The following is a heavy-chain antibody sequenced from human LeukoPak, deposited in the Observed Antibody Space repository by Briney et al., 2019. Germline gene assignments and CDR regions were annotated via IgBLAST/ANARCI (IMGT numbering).Heavy chain of an antibody. CDR2: ISSSGSYI. CDR1: GFTFSSYS. D-gene: IGHD4-17*01. V-gene: IGHV3-21*01. Sequence: GGSLRLSCAASGFTFSSYSMTWVRQAPGKGLEWVSSISSSGSYIYYADSVKGRFTISRDNAKNSLYLQMNSLRAEDTAVYYCARSLTTVTTWFDPWGQGTLVTVSS. J-gene: IGHJ5*02. CDR3: ARSLTTVTTWFDP.